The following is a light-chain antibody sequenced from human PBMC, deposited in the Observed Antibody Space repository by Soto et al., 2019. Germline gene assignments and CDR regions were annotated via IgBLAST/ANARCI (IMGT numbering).Light chain of an antibody. CDR2: VAS. Sequence: DIQMTQSPSSLSASVGDRVTITCRASQSITTYLNWYQQTPGKAPKLLIYVASGLQSGVPSRFNGSGSGTDCTLTISSLQPEDFATYYCQQSYSIPYTFGQGTKLEIK. CDR3: QQSYSIPYT. V-gene: IGKV1-39*01. J-gene: IGKJ2*01. CDR1: QSITTY.